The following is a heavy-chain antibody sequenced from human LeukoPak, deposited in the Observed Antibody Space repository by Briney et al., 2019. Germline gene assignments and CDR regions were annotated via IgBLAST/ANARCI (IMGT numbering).Heavy chain of an antibody. V-gene: IGHV4-38-2*02. J-gene: IGHJ4*02. CDR2: IYHSGST. D-gene: IGHD1-26*01. CDR1: GYSISSGYY. Sequence: SETLSLTCTVSGYSISSGYYWGWIRQPPGKGLEWIGSIYHSGSTYYNPSLKSRVTMSVDTSKNQFSLKLSSVTAADTAVYYCARDYLYSGSYYLDYWGQGTLVTVSS. CDR3: ARDYLYSGSYYLDY.